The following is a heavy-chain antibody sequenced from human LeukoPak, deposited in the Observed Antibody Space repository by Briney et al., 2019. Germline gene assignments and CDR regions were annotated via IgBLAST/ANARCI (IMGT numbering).Heavy chain of an antibody. CDR2: LYSSGYT. Sequence: GGSLRLSCAASGFTFSSYSMNRVRQAPGKGLEWVSVLYSSGYTKYADSVKGRFSISRDTSENTLSLQMNSLRAEDSAVYYCAAKGNGYTGTYVFAHWGRGTLVTVSS. CDR1: GFTFSSYS. D-gene: IGHD5-12*01. CDR3: AAKGNGYTGTYVFAH. J-gene: IGHJ4*02. V-gene: IGHV3-66*01.